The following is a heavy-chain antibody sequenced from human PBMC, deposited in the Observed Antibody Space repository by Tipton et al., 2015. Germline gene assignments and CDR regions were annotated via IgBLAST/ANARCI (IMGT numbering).Heavy chain of an antibody. CDR3: ARRDYSRDY. CDR2: IYYSGST. D-gene: IGHD2-15*01. J-gene: IGHJ4*02. CDR1: GGSISSSRYY. V-gene: IGHV4-39*01. Sequence: LRLSCTVSGGSISSSRYYWGWIRQPPGKGLEWIGSIYYSGSTYYNSSLKSRVTMSVDTSKNQLSLKLSSVTAADTAVYYCARRDYSRDYWGQGTQVSVSS.